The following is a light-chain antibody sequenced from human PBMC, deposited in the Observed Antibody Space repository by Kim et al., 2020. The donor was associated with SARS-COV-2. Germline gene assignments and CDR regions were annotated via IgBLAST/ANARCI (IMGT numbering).Light chain of an antibody. Sequence: PSVPISAPATTPNIRVNPFNWYHPLPGPAPNLLIYDNHQRPSGVPDRFSGSKSVTSASLAISGLQSEDEADYYCAAWDDSLNVWMFGGGTQLTVL. V-gene: IGLV1-44*01. J-gene: IGLJ3*02. CDR1: TPNIRVNP. CDR3: AAWDDSLNVWM. CDR2: DNH.